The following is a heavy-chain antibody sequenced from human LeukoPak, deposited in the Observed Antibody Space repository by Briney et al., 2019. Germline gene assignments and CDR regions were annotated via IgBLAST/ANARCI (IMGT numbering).Heavy chain of an antibody. D-gene: IGHD1-26*01. Sequence: GGSLRLSCLASKFTFNNYAMTWVRQAPGKGLEWVSSISGSGDNMDYADSVKGRFTISRDDSENTLYLQMNSLRGEDTAVYYCARDGYSGSYYRLYYFFMDVWGKGTTVTVSS. CDR3: ARDGYSGSYYRLYYFFMDV. CDR2: ISGSGDNM. CDR1: KFTFNNYA. J-gene: IGHJ6*03. V-gene: IGHV3-23*01.